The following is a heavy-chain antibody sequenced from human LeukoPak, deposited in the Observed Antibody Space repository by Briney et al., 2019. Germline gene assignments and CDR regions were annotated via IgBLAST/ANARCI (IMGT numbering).Heavy chain of an antibody. CDR3: AAIVGATGGWFDP. Sequence: TSVKVSCKASGFTFTSSAVQWVRQARGQRLEWIGWIVVGSGNTNYAQKIQERVTITRDMSTSTAYMELSSLRSEDTAVYYCAAIVGATGGWFDPWGQGTLVTVSS. V-gene: IGHV1-58*01. CDR2: IVVGSGNT. D-gene: IGHD1-26*01. J-gene: IGHJ5*02. CDR1: GFTFTSSA.